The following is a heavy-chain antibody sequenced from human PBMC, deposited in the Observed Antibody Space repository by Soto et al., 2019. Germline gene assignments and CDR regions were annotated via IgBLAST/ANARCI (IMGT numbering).Heavy chain of an antibody. D-gene: IGHD4-4*01. V-gene: IGHV3-74*01. CDR2: INSDGSST. CDR3: AKRTSMSGNYYFDY. CDR1: GFTFSSYW. J-gene: IGHJ4*02. Sequence: EVQLVESGGGLVQPGGSLRLSCAASGFTFSSYWMHWVRQAPGKGLVWVSRINSDGSSTSYADSVKGRFTISRDNAKNTLYLQMNSLRAENTAVYYCAKRTSMSGNYYFDYWGQGTLVNVSS.